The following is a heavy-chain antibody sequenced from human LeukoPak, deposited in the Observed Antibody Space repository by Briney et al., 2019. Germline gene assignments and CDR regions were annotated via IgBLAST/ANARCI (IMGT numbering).Heavy chain of an antibody. CDR2: ISYGGSNK. CDR3: ARGVVPAAYWFDP. D-gene: IGHD2-2*01. Sequence: PGRSLRLSCAASGFTFSSYAMHWVRQAPGKGLEWVAVISYGGSNKYYADSVKGRFTISRDNSKNTLYLQMNSLRAEDTAVYYCARGVVPAAYWFDPWGQGTLVTVSS. V-gene: IGHV3-30-3*01. CDR1: GFTFSSYA. J-gene: IGHJ5*02.